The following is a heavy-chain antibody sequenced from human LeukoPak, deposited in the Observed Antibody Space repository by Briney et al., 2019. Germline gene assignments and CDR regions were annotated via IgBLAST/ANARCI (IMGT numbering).Heavy chain of an antibody. J-gene: IGHJ4*02. V-gene: IGHV3-48*02. CDR3: ARVWQDYSGVDY. CDR1: GFTFSAYH. D-gene: IGHD2-21*01. Sequence: PGGPLRLSCAASGFTFSAYHINWVRQAPGKGLEWISYISTTGTTIHYADSVKGRFAISRDNAKSSLYLQMNSLRDEDTAVYYCARVWQDYSGVDYWGQGTLVTVSS. CDR2: ISTTGTTI.